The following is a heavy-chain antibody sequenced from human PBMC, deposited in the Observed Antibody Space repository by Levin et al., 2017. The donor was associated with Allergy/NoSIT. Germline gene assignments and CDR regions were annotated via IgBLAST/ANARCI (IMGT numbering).Heavy chain of an antibody. CDR2: IGDSGSNT. D-gene: IGHD3-10*01. Sequence: PGGSLRLSCAASGFTFSSYPMSWVRQAPGKGPEWVSSIGDSGSNTYHADSVKGRFTITRDNSKSTVFLQMYSLRAEDPAVYYCAKGRDHYYSPRLDHWGQGTLVTVSS. V-gene: IGHV3-23*01. J-gene: IGHJ4*02. CDR3: AKGRDHYYSPRLDH. CDR1: GFTFSSYP.